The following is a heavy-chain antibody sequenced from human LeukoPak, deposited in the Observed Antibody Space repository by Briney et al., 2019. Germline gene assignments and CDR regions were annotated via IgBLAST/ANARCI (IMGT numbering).Heavy chain of an antibody. CDR1: GGTFSRYA. CDR3: AGASSKWELSF. CDR2: YIPMFGTA. V-gene: IGHV1-69*13. J-gene: IGHJ4*02. D-gene: IGHD1-26*01. Sequence: GASVKVSCNASGGTFSRYAISWVRQAPGQGLEWMGGYIPMFGTANYAQNFQNRVTITADESTSTFSMEVSSLRPEDSAVYFCAGASSKWELSFWGQGTLVTVSS.